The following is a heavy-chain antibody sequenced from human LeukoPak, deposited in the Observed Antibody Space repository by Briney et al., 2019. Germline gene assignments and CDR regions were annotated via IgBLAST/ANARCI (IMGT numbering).Heavy chain of an antibody. CDR1: GITFSTIG. D-gene: IGHD3-22*01. Sequence: GGSLRLSCAVSGITFSTIGVSWVRLAPGKGLEWVSIISKSGGSTFYADPVRGRFTISRDNSKNSLYLQMNSLRTEDTALYYCAKDMAPYDSSGYYYLSYYYYGMDVWGQGTTVTVSS. V-gene: IGHV3-43*02. J-gene: IGHJ6*02. CDR2: ISKSGGST. CDR3: AKDMAPYDSSGYYYLSYYYYGMDV.